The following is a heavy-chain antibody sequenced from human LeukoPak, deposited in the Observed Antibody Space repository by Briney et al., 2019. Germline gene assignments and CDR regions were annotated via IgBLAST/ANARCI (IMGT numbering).Heavy chain of an antibody. V-gene: IGHV3-23*01. CDR3: VKEPSTSPSCSGGSCYFEY. D-gene: IGHD2-15*01. Sequence: GGSLRLSCAASRYSGYAMSRVRQAPGRGLEWVSVISGCGGTTHYSDSVRGRFVVSRDKSKNTVYLQMNSLRAEDTALYFCVKEPSTSPSCSGGSCYFEYWGRGTLVTVSS. CDR2: ISGCGGTT. J-gene: IGHJ4*02. CDR1: RYSGYA.